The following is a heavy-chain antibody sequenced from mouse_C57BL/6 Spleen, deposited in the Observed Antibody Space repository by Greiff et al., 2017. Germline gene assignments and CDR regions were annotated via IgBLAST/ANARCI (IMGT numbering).Heavy chain of an antibody. V-gene: IGHV3-6*01. CDR2: ISYDGSN. CDR3: ARDYDYDLYYFDY. J-gene: IGHJ2*01. CDR1: GYSITSGYY. D-gene: IGHD2-4*01. Sequence: ESGPGLVKPSQSLSLTCSVTGYSITSGYYWNWIRQFPGNKLEWMGYISYDGSNNYNPSLKNRISITRDTSKNQFFLKLNSVTTEDTATYYCARDYDYDLYYFDYWGQGTTLTVSS.